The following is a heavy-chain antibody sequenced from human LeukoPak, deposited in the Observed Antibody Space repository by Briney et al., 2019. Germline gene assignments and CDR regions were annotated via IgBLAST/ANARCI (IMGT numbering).Heavy chain of an antibody. Sequence: SETLSLTCTVSGGSISSGSYYWSWIRQPAGKGLEWIGRIYTSGSTNYNPSLKSRVTISVDTSKNQFSLKLSSVTAADTAVYYCARQTPYNWNSFDYWGRGTLVTVSS. CDR1: GGSISSGSYY. J-gene: IGHJ4*02. CDR3: ARQTPYNWNSFDY. CDR2: IYTSGST. V-gene: IGHV4-61*02. D-gene: IGHD1-20*01.